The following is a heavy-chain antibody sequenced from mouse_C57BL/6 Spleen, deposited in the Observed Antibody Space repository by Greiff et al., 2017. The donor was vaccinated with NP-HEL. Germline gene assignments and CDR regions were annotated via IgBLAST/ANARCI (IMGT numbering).Heavy chain of an antibody. CDR2: IDPSDSYT. CDR3: ARSLYYYGSSNWYFDG. CDR1: GYTFTSYW. D-gene: IGHD1-1*01. J-gene: IGHJ1*03. V-gene: IGHV1-59*01. Sequence: QVQLQQPGAELVRPGTSVKLSCKASGYTFTSYWMHWVKQRPGQGLEWIGVIDPSDSYTNYNQKFKGKATLTVDTSYSTAYMQLSSLTSEDSAVYYCARSLYYYGSSNWYFDGWGTGTTVTVSS.